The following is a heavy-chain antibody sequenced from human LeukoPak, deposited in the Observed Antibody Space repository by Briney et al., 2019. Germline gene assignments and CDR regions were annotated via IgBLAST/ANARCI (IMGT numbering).Heavy chain of an antibody. Sequence: PSETLSLTCTVSGGSISSYHWSWIRQPPGKGLEWIGYIYYSGSTNYNPSLKSRVTISVDTSKNQFSLKLSSVTAADTAVYYCARGSGYYSDPFDYWGQGTLVTVSS. CDR3: ARGSGYYSDPFDY. D-gene: IGHD3-3*01. V-gene: IGHV4-59*01. CDR2: IYYSGST. J-gene: IGHJ4*02. CDR1: GGSISSYH.